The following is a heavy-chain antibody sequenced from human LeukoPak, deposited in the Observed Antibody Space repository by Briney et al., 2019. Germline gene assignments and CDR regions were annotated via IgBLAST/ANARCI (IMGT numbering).Heavy chain of an antibody. CDR3: ARVRLSITMTHAFDI. D-gene: IGHD3-22*01. J-gene: IGHJ3*02. CDR1: GFTFSSYS. CDR2: ISSSSSYI. V-gene: IGHV3-21*01. Sequence: GWSLRLSCAASGFTFSSYSMNWVRQAPGKGLEWVSSISSSSSYIYYADSVKGRFTISRDNAKNSLYLQMNSLRAEDTAVYYCARVRLSITMTHAFDIWGQGTMVTVSS.